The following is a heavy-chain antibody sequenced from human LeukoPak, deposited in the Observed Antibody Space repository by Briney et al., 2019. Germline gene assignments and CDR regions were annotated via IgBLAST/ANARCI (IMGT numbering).Heavy chain of an antibody. CDR2: INHSGST. Sequence: PSETLSLTCAVYGGSFSGYYWSWIRQPPGKGLEWIGEINHSGSTNYNPSLKSRVTISVDTSKNQFSLKLSSVTAADTAVYYCARGAPIAAAEFDYWGQGILVTVSS. V-gene: IGHV4-34*01. D-gene: IGHD6-13*01. J-gene: IGHJ4*02. CDR1: GGSFSGYY. CDR3: ARGAPIAAAEFDY.